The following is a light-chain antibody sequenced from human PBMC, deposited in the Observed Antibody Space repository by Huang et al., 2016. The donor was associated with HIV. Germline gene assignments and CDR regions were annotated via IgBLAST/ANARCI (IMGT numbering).Light chain of an antibody. V-gene: IGKV1-5*03. Sequence: DIQMTQSPSILSASVGDRVTITCRASQSVSTWFAWYQQKPGHPPTRLIYKSSTVESGVPSRVSGSGSGTEFTLTISSLQPDDFATYYCQQYNTFWTFGQGTKV. CDR3: QQYNTFWT. J-gene: IGKJ1*01. CDR1: QSVSTW. CDR2: KSS.